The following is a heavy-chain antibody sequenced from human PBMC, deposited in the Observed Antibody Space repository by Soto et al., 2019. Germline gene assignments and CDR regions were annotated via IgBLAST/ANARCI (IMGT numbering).Heavy chain of an antibody. CDR3: ARRQVHNCFDY. D-gene: IGHD2-15*01. Sequence: GESLKLSCKGSGYSFITYWIGWVRQVPRKGLTWVGIIYPRDSDTRYSPAFQAQVTMSVAKSISTAHLQWRSLKASVTGMYYCARRQVHNCFDYWGQGTLVTVSS. CDR1: GYSFITYW. CDR2: IYPRDSDT. J-gene: IGHJ4*02. V-gene: IGHV5-51*01.